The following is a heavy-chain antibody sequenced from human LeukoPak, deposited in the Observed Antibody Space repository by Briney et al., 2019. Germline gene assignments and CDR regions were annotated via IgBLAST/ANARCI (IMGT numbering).Heavy chain of an antibody. J-gene: IGHJ4*02. CDR1: GFTFSTYG. V-gene: IGHV3-30*18. D-gene: IGHD4-17*01. CDR2: ISYDGSNK. Sequence: GGSLRLSCAASGFTFSTYGIHWVRQTPGKGLEWVAVISYDGSNKYYADSVEGRFTISRDNSKNTLYLQMNSLRAEDTAVYFCAKARAVTRSGGPDYWGQGTLVTVSS. CDR3: AKARAVTRSGGPDY.